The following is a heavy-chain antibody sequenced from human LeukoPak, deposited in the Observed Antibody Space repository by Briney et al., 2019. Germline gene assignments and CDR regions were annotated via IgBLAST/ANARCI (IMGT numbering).Heavy chain of an antibody. Sequence: GGSLRLSCAASGFTFSNYGIHWVRQAPGKGLEWVAVISYDGNNKYYADSVKGRFTISRDNSKNTLFLQMNSLRAEDTAVYYCATLVDTAMVDYWGQGTLVTVSS. CDR1: GFTFSNYG. CDR2: ISYDGNNK. D-gene: IGHD5-18*01. J-gene: IGHJ4*02. CDR3: ATLVDTAMVDY. V-gene: IGHV3-30*03.